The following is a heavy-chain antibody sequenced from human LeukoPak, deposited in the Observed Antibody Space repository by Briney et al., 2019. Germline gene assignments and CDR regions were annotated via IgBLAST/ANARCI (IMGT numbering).Heavy chain of an antibody. V-gene: IGHV3-23*01. CDR1: GFTFSSYA. CDR2: ISGSGGST. CDR3: AKQLRFTGATSGFDY. D-gene: IGHD1-26*01. J-gene: IGHJ4*02. Sequence: GGSLRLSCAASGFTFSSYAMSWVRQAPGKGLEWVSAISGSGGSTYYADSVKGRFTISRDNSKNTLYLQMNSLRAEDTAVYYCAKQLRFTGATSGFDYWGQGTLVTVSS.